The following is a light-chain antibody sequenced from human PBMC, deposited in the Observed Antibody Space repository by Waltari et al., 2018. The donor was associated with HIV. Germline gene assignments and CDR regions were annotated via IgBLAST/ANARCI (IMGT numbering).Light chain of an antibody. J-gene: IGKJ2*01. V-gene: IGKV3-15*01. CDR3: QQNNNWPQT. CDR2: DAS. CDR1: QSVSSN. Sequence: EIVMTQSPATLSVSPGERATLSCRASQSVSSNLVWYQQKRGQAPRLLIYDASTRATGIPARFSASGSGTEFTLTISRLQSEDFAVYYCQQNNNWPQTFGQGTKLEMK.